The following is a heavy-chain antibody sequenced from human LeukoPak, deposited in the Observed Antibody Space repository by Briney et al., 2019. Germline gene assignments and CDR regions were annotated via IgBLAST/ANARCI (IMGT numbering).Heavy chain of an antibody. J-gene: IGHJ3*02. V-gene: IGHV4-38-2*02. D-gene: IGHD4/OR15-4a*01. CDR2: AFQSGST. Sequence: PSETLSLTCAVSNYSISDGHYWGWIRQPPGKGLEWIANAFQSGSTYYSPPLRSRVTVSVDTSKNQFSLMVRSVTAADTAVYYCVREGARDAFDIWGQGTMVTVSS. CDR3: VREGARDAFDI. CDR1: NYSISDGHY.